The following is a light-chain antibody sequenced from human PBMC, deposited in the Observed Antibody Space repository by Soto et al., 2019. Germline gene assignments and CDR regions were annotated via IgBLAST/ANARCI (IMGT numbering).Light chain of an antibody. Sequence: DVVMTQSPLSLPVTLGQPASISCRSSQSLAYIDGNTYLNWFHQRPGQSPRRLIYQVSNRDSGVPDRFSGSGSGTDFTLKIRRVEADDVGVYYCMQGTHWPPYTFGQGTQLEIK. CDR1: QSLAYIDGNTY. CDR3: MQGTHWPPYT. V-gene: IGKV2-30*01. CDR2: QVS. J-gene: IGKJ2*01.